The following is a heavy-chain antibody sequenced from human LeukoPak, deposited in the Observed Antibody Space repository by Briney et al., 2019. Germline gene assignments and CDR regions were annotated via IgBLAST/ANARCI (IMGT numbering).Heavy chain of an antibody. Sequence: GGSLRLSCAASGFTFSSYAMHWVRQAPGKGLEWVAVISYDGSNKYYADSVKGRFTISRDNSKNTLYLQMNSLRAEDTAVYNCARGRGTAAMYYYYYGMDIWGQGTTVTVSS. CDR2: ISYDGSNK. CDR1: GFTFSSYA. D-gene: IGHD2-2*01. J-gene: IGHJ6*02. CDR3: ARGRGTAAMYYYYYGMDI. V-gene: IGHV3-30-3*01.